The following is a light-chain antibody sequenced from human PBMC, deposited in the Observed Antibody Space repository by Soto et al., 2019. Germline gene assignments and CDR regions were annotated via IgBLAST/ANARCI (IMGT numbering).Light chain of an antibody. CDR3: QQYNGWPIT. V-gene: IGKV3-15*01. J-gene: IGKJ5*01. CDR1: QSVGNN. Sequence: EIVPTKSPCTLSGYPGERVTLSCRASQSVGNNLAWHQQKPGQAPRLLIYGASTRATGFPARFSGSGSGTEFTLTISSLQSEDFAVYYCQQYNGWPITFGQGARLEI. CDR2: GAS.